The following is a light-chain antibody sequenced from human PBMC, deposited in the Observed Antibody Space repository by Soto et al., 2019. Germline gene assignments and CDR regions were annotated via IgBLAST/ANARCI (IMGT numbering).Light chain of an antibody. V-gene: IGKV3-20*01. CDR3: QQYSSPPQT. CDR2: AAS. CDR1: ETVTGKY. J-gene: IGKJ1*01. Sequence: EIVLTQSPGTLSLSPADRATLSCRASETVTGKYLAWYQQKVGQAPRLLIFAASNRATGIPDRFSGSGSGTDFTLTISRLEPEEFAMYFCQQYSSPPQTFGQGTKVEIK.